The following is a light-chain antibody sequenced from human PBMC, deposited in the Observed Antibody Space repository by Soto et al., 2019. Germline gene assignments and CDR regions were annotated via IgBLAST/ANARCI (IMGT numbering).Light chain of an antibody. CDR3: QQYSISPLMYT. CDR1: QSVTNNY. V-gene: IGKV3-20*01. CDR2: GAS. Sequence: EIVLMQSPGTLSLSPGERATLSCRASQSVTNNYLAWYQQKPGQAPRLLIYGASSRATGVPDRFSGSGSGKDFTLTITRLEPQDVAVYYCQQYSISPLMYTFGQGTKLGVK. J-gene: IGKJ2*01.